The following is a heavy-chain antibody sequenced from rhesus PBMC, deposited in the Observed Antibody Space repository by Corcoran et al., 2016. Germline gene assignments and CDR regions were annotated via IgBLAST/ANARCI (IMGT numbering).Heavy chain of an antibody. CDR1: GFPFGDYG. Sequence: EVQLVESGGGLVQPGGSLRLSCSASGFPFGDYGMHWVRQAPGKGLGWVSSISYTGKPVYSADSVKGRFTVSRDNAKNSLSLQMSSLKAEDTAVYYCTRGPYSKGFRGYFEFWGQGALVTVSS. CDR2: ISYTGKPV. J-gene: IGHJ1*01. V-gene: IGHV3-183*02. CDR3: TRGPYSKGFRGYFEF. D-gene: IGHD4-23*01.